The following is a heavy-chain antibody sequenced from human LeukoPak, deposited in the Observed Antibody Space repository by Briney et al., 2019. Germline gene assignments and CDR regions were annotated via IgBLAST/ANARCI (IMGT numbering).Heavy chain of an antibody. J-gene: IGHJ3*02. CDR1: GGSISSYY. D-gene: IGHD4-17*01. Sequence: PSETLSLACTVSGGSISSYYWSWIRQPAGKGLEWVGRIYSSGSTNYNPSLKSRVTMSVDTSKNQFSLKLSSVTAADTAVYYCARDPSTPQVWDYGDYDEAFDIWGQGTMVTVSS. CDR2: IYSSGST. V-gene: IGHV4-4*07. CDR3: ARDPSTPQVWDYGDYDEAFDI.